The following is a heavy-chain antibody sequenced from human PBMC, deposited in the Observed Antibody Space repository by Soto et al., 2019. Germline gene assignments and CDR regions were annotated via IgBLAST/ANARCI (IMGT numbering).Heavy chain of an antibody. CDR1: GFTFSSYA. Sequence: PGGSLRLSCAASGFTFSSYAMHWVRQAPGKGLEWVAVISYDGSNKYYADSVKGRFTISRDNSKNTLYLQMNSLRAEDTAVYYCARDEYSNSFDYWGQGTLVTVSS. CDR2: ISYDGSNK. V-gene: IGHV3-30-3*01. D-gene: IGHD4-4*01. CDR3: ARDEYSNSFDY. J-gene: IGHJ4*02.